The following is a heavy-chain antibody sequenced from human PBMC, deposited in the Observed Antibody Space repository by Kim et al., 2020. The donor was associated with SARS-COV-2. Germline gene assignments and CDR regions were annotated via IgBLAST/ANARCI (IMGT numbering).Heavy chain of an antibody. CDR1: GFTFSSYG. Sequence: GGSLRLSCAASGFTFSSYGMHWVRQAPGKGLEWVAVISYDGSNKYYADSVKGRFTISRDNSKNTLYLQMNSLRAEDTAVYCCASGGATTPRFDYWGQGTLVTVSS. V-gene: IGHV3-30*03. CDR3: ASGGATTPRFDY. J-gene: IGHJ4*02. D-gene: IGHD5-12*01. CDR2: ISYDGSNK.